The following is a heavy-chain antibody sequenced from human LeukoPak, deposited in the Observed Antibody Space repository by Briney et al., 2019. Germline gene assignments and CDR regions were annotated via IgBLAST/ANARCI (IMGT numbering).Heavy chain of an antibody. D-gene: IGHD3-10*01. Sequence: SETLSLTCTVSGGSISSYYWSWLRQPPGKGLEWIGYIYYSGSTNYNPSLKSRVTISVDTSKNQFSLKLSSVTAADTAVYYCAREVEGYGSGSHYRGNWFDPWGQGTLVTVSS. CDR2: IYYSGST. J-gene: IGHJ5*02. CDR1: GGSISSYY. CDR3: AREVEGYGSGSHYRGNWFDP. V-gene: IGHV4-59*01.